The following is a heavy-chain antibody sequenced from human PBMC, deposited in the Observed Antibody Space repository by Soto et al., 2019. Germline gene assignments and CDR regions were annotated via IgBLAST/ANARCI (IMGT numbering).Heavy chain of an antibody. J-gene: IGHJ5*02. CDR2: IHYSGST. CDR3: ARVPAVDSTIPSLWFDP. Sequence: SETLSLTCNVSGGSISRYYWSWIRQPPGKGLEWIGYIHYSGSTKYNPSLKSRVTISVDTYKNHFSLKLTSVTAADTAVYFCARVPAVDSTIPSLWFDPWGQGTLVTVSS. CDR1: GGSISRYY. V-gene: IGHV4-59*01. D-gene: IGHD6-19*01.